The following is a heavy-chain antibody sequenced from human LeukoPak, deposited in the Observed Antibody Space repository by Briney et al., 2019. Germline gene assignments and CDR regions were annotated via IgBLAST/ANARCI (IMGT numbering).Heavy chain of an antibody. D-gene: IGHD5-12*01. J-gene: IGHJ4*02. Sequence: KASETLSLTCTVSGGSISSYYWGWIRQPPGKGLEWIGSIYYSGSTYYNPSLKSRVTISVDTSKNQFSLKLSSVTAADTAVYYCARGTSGYDFDYWGQGTLVTVSS. CDR2: IYYSGST. CDR1: GGSISSYY. CDR3: ARGTSGYDFDY. V-gene: IGHV4-39*07.